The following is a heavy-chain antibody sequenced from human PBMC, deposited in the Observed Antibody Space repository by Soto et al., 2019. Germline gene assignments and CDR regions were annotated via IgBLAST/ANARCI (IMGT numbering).Heavy chain of an antibody. J-gene: IGHJ4*02. CDR2: IYYTGST. Sequence: PSETLSLTCTVSGDSMTRYYWSWIRQSPGKGLEWIGYIYYTGSTKYSPSLKSRVTISIDTSKNQFSLKLTSVTAADTAMYYCAREMPDYQADYFDYWGQGSLVTVSS. D-gene: IGHD4-17*01. CDR3: AREMPDYQADYFDY. CDR1: GDSMTRYY. V-gene: IGHV4-59*12.